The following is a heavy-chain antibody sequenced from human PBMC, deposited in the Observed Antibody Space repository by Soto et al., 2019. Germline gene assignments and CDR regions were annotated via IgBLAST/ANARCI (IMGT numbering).Heavy chain of an antibody. V-gene: IGHV3-64D*06. J-gene: IGHJ4*02. Sequence: GLSLRLSCSASGFTFTNYAIHWIRQAPGKGLEYVSAISSTGGSTYYADSVKGRFTISRDNSKNTVYLQMSSLRSEDSAVYYCVARYCSRTTCYPVDDWCQGPLVNV. CDR1: GFTFTNYA. CDR3: VARYCSRTTCYPVDD. D-gene: IGHD2-2*01. CDR2: ISSTGGST.